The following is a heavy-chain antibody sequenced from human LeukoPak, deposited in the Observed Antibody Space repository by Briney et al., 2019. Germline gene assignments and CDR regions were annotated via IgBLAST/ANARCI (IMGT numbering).Heavy chain of an antibody. CDR1: GYSFTTYW. J-gene: IGHJ4*02. CDR2: IFPGDSDT. D-gene: IGHD1/OR15-1a*01. V-gene: IGHV5-51*01. Sequence: GESLKISCKGSGYSFTTYWIGWVRQMPGKGLEWMGIIFPGDSDTIYSPSFQGQVTIPADKSINTAYLQWSSLKASDTAMYYCATSESQTKFDYWGQGTLVTASS. CDR3: ATSESQTKFDY.